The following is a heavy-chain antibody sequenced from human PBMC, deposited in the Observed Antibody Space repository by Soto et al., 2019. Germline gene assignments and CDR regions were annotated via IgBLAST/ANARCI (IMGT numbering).Heavy chain of an antibody. CDR3: ARFDFGDYRGLDY. D-gene: IGHD4-17*01. Sequence: QVHLQESGPGLVKPSETLSLTCTVSSGSISGYYWSWIRQPPGKGLECIGYISYIGNTHYNPSLMSRVTISIDTSKNQFSLKVTSVTAADTAAYYCARFDFGDYRGLDYWGQGTLVTVSS. CDR1: SGSISGYY. J-gene: IGHJ4*02. V-gene: IGHV4-59*08. CDR2: ISYIGNT.